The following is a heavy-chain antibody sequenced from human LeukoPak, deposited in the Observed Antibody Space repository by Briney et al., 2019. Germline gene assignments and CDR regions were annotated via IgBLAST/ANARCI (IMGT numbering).Heavy chain of an antibody. J-gene: IGHJ3*02. Sequence: SETLSLTCTVSGGSISSYYWSWIRQPPGKGLEWIGYIYYSGSTNYNPSLKSRVTISVDTSKNQFSLKLSSVTAADTAVYYCARDPTTYDSSGYYLHHGAFDIWGQGTMVTVSS. V-gene: IGHV4-59*01. CDR1: GGSISSYY. CDR3: ARDPTTYDSSGYYLHHGAFDI. D-gene: IGHD3-22*01. CDR2: IYYSGST.